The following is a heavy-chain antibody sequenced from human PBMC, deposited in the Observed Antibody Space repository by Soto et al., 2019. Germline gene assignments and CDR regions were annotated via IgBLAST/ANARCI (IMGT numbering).Heavy chain of an antibody. Sequence: AGGSLSLSCAASGFTFSSYSMNWVRQAPGKGLEWVSYISSSSSTIYYADSVKGRFTISRDNAKNSLYLQMNSLRDEDTAVYYCARDTVRPPESARNNSSWYFIVHMDVWGQGTTVTVSS. CDR1: GFTFSSYS. CDR3: ARDTVRPPESARNNSSWYFIVHMDV. V-gene: IGHV3-48*02. CDR2: ISSSSSTI. J-gene: IGHJ6*02. D-gene: IGHD6-13*01.